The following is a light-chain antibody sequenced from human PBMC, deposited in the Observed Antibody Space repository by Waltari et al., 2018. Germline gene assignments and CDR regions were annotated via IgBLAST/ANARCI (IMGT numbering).Light chain of an antibody. CDR3: ATWDGRLTGVV. V-gene: IGLV1-44*01. J-gene: IGLJ2*01. CDR2: SNK. Sequence: QPALTQPPSASGTPGQRLTISCSGSNANIGNNVVNWYQQVPGTAPKLLIYSNKQRPSGVPARFSGSKSGTSASLAISGLQSDDDGDYYCATWDGRLTGVVFGGGTTVTVL. CDR1: NANIGNNV.